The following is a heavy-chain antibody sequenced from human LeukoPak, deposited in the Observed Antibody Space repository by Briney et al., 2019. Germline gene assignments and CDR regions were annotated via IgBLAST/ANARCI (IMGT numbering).Heavy chain of an antibody. CDR2: IKRKTDGGTT. CDR3: TTARLYYYDSSGYFPRWFDP. J-gene: IGHJ5*02. Sequence: GGSLRLSCEAPGFTSRNAGMSWVGQAPGKGRRGVGRIKRKTDGGTTDYAGPVKGRFTISRDDSKNMLYLQMNSLKTEDTAVYYCTTARLYYYDSSGYFPRWFDPWGQGTLVTVSS. CDR1: GFTSRNAG. D-gene: IGHD3-22*01. V-gene: IGHV3-15*01.